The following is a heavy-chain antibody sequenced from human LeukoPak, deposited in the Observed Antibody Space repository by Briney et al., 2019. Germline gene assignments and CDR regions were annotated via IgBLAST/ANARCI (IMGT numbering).Heavy chain of an antibody. CDR2: IIPIFGTA. CDR1: GGTFSSYA. Sequence: GASVKVSCKASGGTFSSYAISWVRQAPGQGLEWMGGIIPIFGTANYAQKFQGRVTITADEFTSTAYMELSSLRSEDTAVYYCARGCSSTSCYADYYYYGMDVWGKGTTVTVSS. CDR3: ARGCSSTSCYADYYYYGMDV. V-gene: IGHV1-69*01. D-gene: IGHD2-2*01. J-gene: IGHJ6*04.